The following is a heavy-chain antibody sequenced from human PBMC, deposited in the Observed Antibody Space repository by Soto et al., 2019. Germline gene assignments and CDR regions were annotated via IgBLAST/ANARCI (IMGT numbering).Heavy chain of an antibody. CDR1: GRTFSSYA. Sequence: SVKVSCKASGRTFSSYAISWVRQAPGQGLEWMGGIIPIFGTANYAQKFQGRVTITADESTSTAYMELSSLRSEDTAVYYCAREGYCSGGSCYSIGEDGMDVWGQGTTVTVSS. J-gene: IGHJ6*02. D-gene: IGHD2-15*01. CDR3: AREGYCSGGSCYSIGEDGMDV. CDR2: IIPIFGTA. V-gene: IGHV1-69*13.